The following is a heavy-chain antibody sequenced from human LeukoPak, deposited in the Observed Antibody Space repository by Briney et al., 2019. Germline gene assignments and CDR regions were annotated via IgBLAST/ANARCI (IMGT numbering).Heavy chain of an antibody. Sequence: PGGFLRLSCAASGFTFSSYWMHWVRQAPGKGLVWVSRINSDGSSTSYADSVKGRFTISRDNAKDTLYLQMNSLRAEDTAVYYCARDSFVYCSSTSCYGRSASYWGQGTLVTVSS. CDR3: ARDSFVYCSSTSCYGRSASY. D-gene: IGHD2-2*01. CDR1: GFTFSSYW. J-gene: IGHJ4*02. V-gene: IGHV3-74*01. CDR2: INSDGSST.